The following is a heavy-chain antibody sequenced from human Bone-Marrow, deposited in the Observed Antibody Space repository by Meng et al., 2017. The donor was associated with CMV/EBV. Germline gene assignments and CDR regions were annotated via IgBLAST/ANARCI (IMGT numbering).Heavy chain of an antibody. CDR2: INPSGGST. D-gene: IGHD3-22*01. Sequence: PFPSYYMPWVRQAPGQGLEWMGIINPSGGSTSYAQKFQGRVTMTRDTSTSTVYMELSSLRSEDTAVYYCARVPRDYYDSSGYSLDPWGQGTLVTVSS. J-gene: IGHJ5*02. CDR3: ARVPRDYYDSSGYSLDP. V-gene: IGHV1-46*01. CDR1: PFPSYY.